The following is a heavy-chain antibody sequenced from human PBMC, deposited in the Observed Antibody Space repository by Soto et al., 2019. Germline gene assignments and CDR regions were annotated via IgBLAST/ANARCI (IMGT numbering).Heavy chain of an antibody. CDR2: ISGSGGST. D-gene: IGHD3-22*01. Sequence: PGGSLRLSCAASGFTFSSYAMSWVRQAPGKGLEWVSAISGSGGSTYYADSVKGRFTISRDNSKNTLYLQMNSLRAEDTAVYYCAKDHRGIVVVITIGYYYGMDDWGQGTTVTVSS. J-gene: IGHJ6*02. CDR3: AKDHRGIVVVITIGYYYGMDD. CDR1: GFTFSSYA. V-gene: IGHV3-23*01.